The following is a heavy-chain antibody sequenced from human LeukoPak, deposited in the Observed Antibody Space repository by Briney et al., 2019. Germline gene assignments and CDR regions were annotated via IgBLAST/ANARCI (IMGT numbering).Heavy chain of an antibody. CDR3: AKVVGPFDY. CDR2: ISGNGGST. Sequence: GGSLRLSCAASGFTFHNYAMSWVRQAPGKGLEWVSSISGNGGSTYYAASLKGRFTISRDNSKNTLYLQMNSLRAEDTAVYSCAKVVGPFDYWGQGTLVTVSS. CDR1: GFTFHNYA. D-gene: IGHD1-26*01. V-gene: IGHV3-23*01. J-gene: IGHJ4*02.